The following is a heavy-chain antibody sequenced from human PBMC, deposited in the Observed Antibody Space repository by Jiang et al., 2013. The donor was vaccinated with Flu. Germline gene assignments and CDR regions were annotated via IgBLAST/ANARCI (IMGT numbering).Heavy chain of an antibody. V-gene: IGHV1-69*01. D-gene: IGHD2-15*01. Sequence: GAEVKKPGSSVKVSCKALEALSSYAISWVRQAPGQGLEWMGGIIPIFGTANYAQKFQGRVTITADESTSTAYMELSSLRSEDTAVYYCARAELGYCSGGSCPAAFDIWGQGTMVTVSS. CDR2: IIPIFGTA. CDR1: EALSSYA. CDR3: ARAELGYCSGGSCPAAFDI. J-gene: IGHJ3*02.